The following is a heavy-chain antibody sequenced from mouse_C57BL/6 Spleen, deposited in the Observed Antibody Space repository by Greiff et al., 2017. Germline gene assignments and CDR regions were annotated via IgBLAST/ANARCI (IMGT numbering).Heavy chain of an antibody. Sequence: QVQLKQSGAELVKPGASVKISCKASGYAFSSYWMNWVKQRPGKGLEWIGQIYPGDGDTNYNGKFKGKATLTADKSSSTAYMQLSSLTSEDSAVYFCARRGDSSGFAWFAYWGQGTLVTVSA. D-gene: IGHD3-2*02. V-gene: IGHV1-80*01. J-gene: IGHJ3*01. CDR2: IYPGDGDT. CDR3: ARRGDSSGFAWFAY. CDR1: GYAFSSYW.